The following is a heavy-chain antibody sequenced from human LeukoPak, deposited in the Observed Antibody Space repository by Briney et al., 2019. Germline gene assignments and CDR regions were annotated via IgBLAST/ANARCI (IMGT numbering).Heavy chain of an antibody. Sequence: ASVKVSCKASGGTFSSYAISWVRQAPGQGLEWMGGIIPIFGTAKYAQKFQGRVTITADESTSTAYMELSSLRSEDTAVYYCGGSGWRLSDAFDIWGQGTMVTVSS. CDR2: IIPIFGTA. D-gene: IGHD6-19*01. CDR1: GGTFSSYA. V-gene: IGHV1-69*13. CDR3: GGSGWRLSDAFDI. J-gene: IGHJ3*02.